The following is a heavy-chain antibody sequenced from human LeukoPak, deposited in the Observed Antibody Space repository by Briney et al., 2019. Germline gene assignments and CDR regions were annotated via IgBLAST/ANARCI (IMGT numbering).Heavy chain of an antibody. CDR3: AKMEGYCTSTSCYGWFDP. D-gene: IGHD2-2*01. CDR1: GFTFSSYA. CDR2: ISGSGGST. J-gene: IGHJ5*02. V-gene: IGHV3-23*01. Sequence: PGGSLRLSCAASGFTFSSYAMSWVRQGSGKGLEWVSVISGSGGSTYYADSVKGRFTISRDNSKNTLYLQMNSLRAEDTAVYYCAKMEGYCTSTSCYGWFDPWAREPWSPSPQ.